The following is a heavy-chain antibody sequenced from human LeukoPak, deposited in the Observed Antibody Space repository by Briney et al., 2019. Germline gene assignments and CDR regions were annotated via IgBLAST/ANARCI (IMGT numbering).Heavy chain of an antibody. V-gene: IGHV4-31*11. D-gene: IGHD1-1*01. J-gene: IGHJ4*02. Sequence: PSQTLSLTCAVSGDSISSGGYYWSWVRQHPGKGLEWIGCVRYTGSTYYDPSPRSRISMSIDTSKNQFSLRLNSVTAADTAVYYCARDGPTRSLYLWGQGILVTVSS. CDR2: VRYTGST. CDR1: GDSISSGGYY. CDR3: ARDGPTRSLYL.